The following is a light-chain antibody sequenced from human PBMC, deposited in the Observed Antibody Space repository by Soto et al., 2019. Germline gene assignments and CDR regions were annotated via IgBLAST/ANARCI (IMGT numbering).Light chain of an antibody. J-gene: IGLJ2*01. Sequence: QSALIQPASVSGSPGQTITISCTGTSTDVGGYNAVSWYQHHPGKAPKLIIYEVTHRPSGVSDRFSASKSGNTASLTISGLQAEDEADYYCSSYTGSSTLVIFGGGTKVTVL. CDR3: SSYTGSSTLVI. CDR1: STDVGGYNA. V-gene: IGLV2-14*01. CDR2: EVT.